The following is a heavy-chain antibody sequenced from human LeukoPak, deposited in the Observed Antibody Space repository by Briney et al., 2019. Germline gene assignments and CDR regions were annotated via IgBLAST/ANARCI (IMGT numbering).Heavy chain of an antibody. CDR1: GGSISSSSYY. J-gene: IGHJ4*02. D-gene: IGHD6-13*01. CDR2: IYYSGST. V-gene: IGHV4-39*07. Sequence: SETLSLTCTVSGGSISSSSYYWGWIRQPPGKGLEWIGSIYYSGSTNYNPSLKSRVAISVDTSKNQFSLKLSSVTAADTAVYYCARDSSSWNFDYWGQGTLVTVSS. CDR3: ARDSSSWNFDY.